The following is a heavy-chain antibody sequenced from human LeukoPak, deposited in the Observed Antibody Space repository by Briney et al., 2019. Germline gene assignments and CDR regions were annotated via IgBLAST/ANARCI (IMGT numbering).Heavy chain of an antibody. D-gene: IGHD4-11*01. V-gene: IGHV4-39*07. J-gene: IGHJ4*02. CDR1: GGSISSSSYY. Sequence: SETLSLTCTVSGGSISSSSYYWGWIRQPPGKGLEWIGSIYYSGSTYYNPSLKSRVTISVDTSKNQFSLKLSSVTAADTAVYYCARGGNYDNEYYFDYWGQGTLVTVSS. CDR2: IYYSGST. CDR3: ARGGNYDNEYYFDY.